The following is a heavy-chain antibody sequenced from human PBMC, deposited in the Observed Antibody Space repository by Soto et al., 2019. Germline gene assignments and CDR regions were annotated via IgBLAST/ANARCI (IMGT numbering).Heavy chain of an antibody. Sequence: QITLKESGPTLVKPTQTLTLTCTFSGFSLSTSGVGVAWIRQPPGKALEWLALIYWDDDKRYRPSLETRLTITTDTSKNQVVLTMTNMASVATATYYCAYLPCSGGSCYWFSYSGMDVWGQGTTVTVSS. CDR2: IYWDDDK. D-gene: IGHD2-15*01. V-gene: IGHV2-5*02. CDR1: GFSLSTSGVG. CDR3: AYLPCSGGSCYWFSYSGMDV. J-gene: IGHJ6*02.